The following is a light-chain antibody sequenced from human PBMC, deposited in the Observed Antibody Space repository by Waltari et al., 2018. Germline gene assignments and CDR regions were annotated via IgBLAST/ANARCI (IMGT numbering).Light chain of an antibody. CDR3: QHYVRLPVT. CDR2: GAS. CDR1: QSVGGT. V-gene: IGKV3-20*01. J-gene: IGKJ1*01. Sequence: EIVLTQSPGTLSLSPGERATLSCWASQSVGGTLAWYPQKPGQAPRRLIYGASSRATGIPDRFSGSGSGTVCSLSISRLEPEDSAVYYCQHYVRLPVTFGQGTKVEIK.